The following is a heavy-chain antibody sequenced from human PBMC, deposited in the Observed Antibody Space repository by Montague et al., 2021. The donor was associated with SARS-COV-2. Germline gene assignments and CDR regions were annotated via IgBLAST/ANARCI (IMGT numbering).Heavy chain of an antibody. D-gene: IGHD2-21*01. Sequence: PALVKPTQTLTLTCTFSGFSLSTSGMCVSRTRQPPGKALEWLARIDWDDDKYYSTSLKTRLTISKDTSKNQVVLTMTNMDPVDTATYYCARTTPAVMAFDYWGQGTLVTVSS. CDR2: IDWDDDK. J-gene: IGHJ4*02. V-gene: IGHV2-70*11. CDR1: GFSLSTSGMC. CDR3: ARTTPAVMAFDY.